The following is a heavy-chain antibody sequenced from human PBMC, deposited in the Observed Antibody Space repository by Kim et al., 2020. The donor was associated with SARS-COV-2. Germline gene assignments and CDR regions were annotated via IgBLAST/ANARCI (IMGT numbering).Heavy chain of an antibody. V-gene: IGHV3-11*01. CDR2: ISSSGSTI. CDR1: GFTFSDYC. CDR3: ARVRGAAGPFYYYYYGMDV. J-gene: IGHJ6*02. Sequence: GGSLRLSCAASGFTFSDYCMSWIRQAPGKGLEWVSYISSSGSTIYYADSVKGRFTISRDNAKNSLYLQMNSLRAEDTAVYYCARVRGAAGPFYYYYYGMDVWGQGTTVTVSS. D-gene: IGHD6-13*01.